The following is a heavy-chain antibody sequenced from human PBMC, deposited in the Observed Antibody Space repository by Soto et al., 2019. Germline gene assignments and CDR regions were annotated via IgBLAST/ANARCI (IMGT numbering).Heavy chain of an antibody. CDR1: GYTFTGYY. Sequence: ASVKVSCKASGYTFTGYYMHWVRQAPGQGLEWMGWINPNSGGTNYAQKFQGWVTMTRDTSISTAYMELSRLRSDDTAVYYCARSLYCSSTSCYASGWFDPWGQGTLVTVSS. CDR3: ARSLYCSSTSCYASGWFDP. CDR2: INPNSGGT. J-gene: IGHJ5*02. V-gene: IGHV1-2*04. D-gene: IGHD2-2*01.